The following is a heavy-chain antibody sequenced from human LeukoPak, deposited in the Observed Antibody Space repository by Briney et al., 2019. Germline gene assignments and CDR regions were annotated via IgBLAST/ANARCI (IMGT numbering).Heavy chain of an antibody. CDR1: GFTFTTYA. CDR3: AKDGGI. V-gene: IGHV3-23*01. D-gene: IGHD3-3*01. Sequence: GGSLRLSCAASGFTFTTYAMTWVRQAPGKGLEWVSAISNSGANTYYADSVKGRFTISRDNSKNTLYLQMNSLRAEDTAVYYCAKDGGIWGQGTTVTVSS. CDR2: ISNSGANT. J-gene: IGHJ3*02.